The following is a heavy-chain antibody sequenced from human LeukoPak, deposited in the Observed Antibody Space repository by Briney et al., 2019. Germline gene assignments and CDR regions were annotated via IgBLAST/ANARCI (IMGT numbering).Heavy chain of an antibody. CDR3: AKGAPVMGDAFDI. CDR2: ISGGST. V-gene: IGHV3-38-3*01. Sequence: GGSLRLSCAASGFTVSSNEMSWVRQAPGKGLEWVSSISGGSTYYADSVKGRFTISRDNSKNTLYLQMNSLRAEDTAVYYCAKGAPVMGDAFDIWGQGTMVTVSS. CDR1: GFTVSSNE. J-gene: IGHJ3*02. D-gene: IGHD2-8*01.